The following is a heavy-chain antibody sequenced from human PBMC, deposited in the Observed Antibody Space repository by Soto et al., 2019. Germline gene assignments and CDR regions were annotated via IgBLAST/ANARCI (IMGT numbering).Heavy chain of an antibody. J-gene: IGHJ4*02. Sequence: QVQLQESGPGLVKPSQTLSLTCTVSGGSISSGGYYWSWIRQHPGKGLEGIGYIYYSGSTYYNPSLKSRVTLAVDTSKNQFSLKMSSVTAADTAVYYCARVRYSSRSIYYFDYWGQGTLVTVSS. CDR2: IYYSGST. CDR1: GGSISSGGYY. D-gene: IGHD6-13*01. V-gene: IGHV4-31*03. CDR3: ARVRYSSRSIYYFDY.